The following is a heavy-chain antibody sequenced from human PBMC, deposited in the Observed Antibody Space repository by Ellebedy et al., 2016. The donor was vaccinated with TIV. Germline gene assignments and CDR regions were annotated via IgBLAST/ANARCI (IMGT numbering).Heavy chain of an antibody. D-gene: IGHD1-1*01. CDR2: IYSGGST. CDR1: GFTVGNNF. Sequence: GESLKISCAASGFTVGNNFMSWVRQAPGKGLAWVSLIYSGGSTDYADSVKGRFTISRDSSKNTLYLQMNSLRAEDTAMYYCARKTETGTSGDYWGQGTPVTVSS. V-gene: IGHV3-53*01. J-gene: IGHJ4*02. CDR3: ARKTETGTSGDY.